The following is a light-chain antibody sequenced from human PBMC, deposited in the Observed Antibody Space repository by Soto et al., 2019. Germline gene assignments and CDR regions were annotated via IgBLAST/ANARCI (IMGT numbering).Light chain of an antibody. CDR2: ATS. Sequence: EVVLTQSPATLSLSPGEGATLSCRASQSIGNYLAWYQQKPGQAPRLRIYATSNRATGIPARFSGSGYGTDFELTISSLEPEYFAVYYCQQRSSWPFTFGPGTKVDIK. V-gene: IGKV3-11*01. CDR1: QSIGNY. J-gene: IGKJ3*01. CDR3: QQRSSWPFT.